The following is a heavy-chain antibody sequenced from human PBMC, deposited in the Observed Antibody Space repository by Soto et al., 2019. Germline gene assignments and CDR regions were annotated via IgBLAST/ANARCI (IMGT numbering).Heavy chain of an antibody. Sequence: QVQLVQSGAEVKKPGASVKVSCKASGYTFTSYGISWVRQAPGQGLEWMGWISAYNGNTNYAQKLQGRVTMTPDTSTSTAYMEMRSRRSAATAVSSSARDWAAAGPFASWGQGTLGTVSS. CDR2: ISAYNGNT. D-gene: IGHD6-13*01. V-gene: IGHV1-18*01. J-gene: IGHJ4*02. CDR1: GYTFTSYG. CDR3: ARDWAAAGPFAS.